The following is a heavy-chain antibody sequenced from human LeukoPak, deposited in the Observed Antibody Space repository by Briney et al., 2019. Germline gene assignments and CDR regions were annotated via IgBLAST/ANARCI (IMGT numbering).Heavy chain of an antibody. J-gene: IGHJ5*02. V-gene: IGHV4-61*02. CDR2: IYSSGST. Sequence: SETLSLTCTVSGGSISSGYYYWSWIRQPAGKGLEWIGRIYSSGSTNYNPSLKSRVTISPDTSKNQFSLKLTSVTAADTAVYYCARDAPRTWFDPWGQGTLVTVSS. CDR3: ARDAPRTWFDP. CDR1: GGSISSGYYY.